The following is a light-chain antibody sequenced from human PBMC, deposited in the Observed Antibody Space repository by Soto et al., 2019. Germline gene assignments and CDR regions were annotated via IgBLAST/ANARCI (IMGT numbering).Light chain of an antibody. J-gene: IGKJ5*01. CDR2: KVS. CDR1: HSLVHSDGIAY. CDR3: MQGTHWPIT. V-gene: IGKV2-30*02. Sequence: DVVMTQSPLSLPVTLGQPASISCRSNHSLVHSDGIAYFSWFQQRPGRSPRRLIYKVSNRDSGVPARFSGSGSGTDFALKISRVEAEDVGVYYCMQGTHWPITFGQGTRLEIK.